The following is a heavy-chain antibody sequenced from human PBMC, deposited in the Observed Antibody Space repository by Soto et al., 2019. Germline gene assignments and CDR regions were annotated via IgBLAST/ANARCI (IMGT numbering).Heavy chain of an antibody. CDR1: GGTFGSQG. CDR2: FIAMLGTP. D-gene: IGHD5-18*01. Sequence: SVKVSCKASGGTFGSQGIAWVRQAPGQGLEWMGGFIAMLGTPTYAKKVQGRATISADESLTSSYLGLRSLRSEDTGVYFCARGAMANFDYWGQGTVVTVSS. CDR3: ARGAMANFDY. J-gene: IGHJ4*02. V-gene: IGHV1-69*13.